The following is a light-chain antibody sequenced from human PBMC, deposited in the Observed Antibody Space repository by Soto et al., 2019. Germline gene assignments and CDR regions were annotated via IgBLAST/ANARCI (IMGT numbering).Light chain of an antibody. CDR2: NNN. CDR3: ATWDEDLYTPI. CDR1: SSNIESNW. V-gene: IGLV1-47*02. J-gene: IGLJ2*01. Sequence: QSVVTQAPSVSGTPGQRVTISCSGSSSNIESNWVYWYQQLPGTAPKLLIYNNNQRPSGVSDRFSGYKSGTSASLAITGLRSDDEADYYCATWDEDLYTPIIGGGTKLTVL.